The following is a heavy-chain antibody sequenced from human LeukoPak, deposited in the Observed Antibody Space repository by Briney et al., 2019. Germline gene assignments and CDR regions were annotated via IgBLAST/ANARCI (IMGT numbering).Heavy chain of an antibody. D-gene: IGHD1-26*01. CDR3: AKDFVPRGGSYFPGFDY. CDR1: GFTFGNYA. CDR2: ISGGGGAT. Sequence: GGSLRLSCAASGFTFGNYAMSWVRQAPGKGLEWVSGISGGGGATNYADSVEGRFTISRDNSKNTLYLQMNSLRAEDTAVYYCAKDFVPRGGSYFPGFDYWGQGTLVIVSS. J-gene: IGHJ4*02. V-gene: IGHV3-23*01.